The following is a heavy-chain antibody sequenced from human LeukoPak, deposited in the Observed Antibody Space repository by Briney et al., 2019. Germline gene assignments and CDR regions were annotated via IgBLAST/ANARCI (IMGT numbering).Heavy chain of an antibody. CDR3: ARASPDYYGSGSSFDY. CDR2: ISVSGNT. D-gene: IGHD3-10*01. Sequence: GGSLRLSCAASGFTLSSYDMSWVRQGPGKGLEWVSAISVSGNTYHADSVKGRFTISRDNSKNTLYLQMNSLRAEDTAVYYCARASPDYYGSGSSFDYWGQGTLVTVSS. CDR1: GFTLSSYD. V-gene: IGHV3-23*01. J-gene: IGHJ4*02.